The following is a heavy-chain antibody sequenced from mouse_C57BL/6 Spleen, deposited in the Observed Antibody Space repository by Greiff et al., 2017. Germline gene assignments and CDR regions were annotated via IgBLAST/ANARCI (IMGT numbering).Heavy chain of an antibody. V-gene: IGHV5-17*01. CDR3: ANRISFDV. Sequence: EVKLMESGGGLVKPGGSLKLSCAASGFTFSDYGMHWVRQAPEKGLEWVAYISSGSSTIYYADTVKGRFTISRDNAKNTLFRQMTSLRSEDTAMYYCANRISFDVWGTGTTVTVSS. CDR1: GFTFSDYG. CDR2: ISSGSSTI. J-gene: IGHJ1*03.